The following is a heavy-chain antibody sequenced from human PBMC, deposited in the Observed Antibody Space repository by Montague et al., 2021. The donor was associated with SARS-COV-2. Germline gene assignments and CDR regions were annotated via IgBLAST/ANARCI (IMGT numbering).Heavy chain of an antibody. J-gene: IGHJ4*02. CDR1: GGSISSGGYY. V-gene: IGHV4-31*03. Sequence: TLSLTCSVSGGSISSGGYYWTWIRQRPGRDLEWLGYLYYNGMTYYSPSLKSRASFSLDTSNNQFSLKLTSATATDSALYFCASSLPGSQCQFDYWGQGALVTVSS. CDR2: LYYNGMT. D-gene: IGHD6-19*01. CDR3: ASSLPGSQCQFDY.